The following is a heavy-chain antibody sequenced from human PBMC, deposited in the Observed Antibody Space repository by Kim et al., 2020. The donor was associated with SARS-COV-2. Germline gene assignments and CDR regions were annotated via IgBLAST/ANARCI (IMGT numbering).Heavy chain of an antibody. D-gene: IGHD3-10*01. Sequence: SETLSLTCTVSGGSISSSSYYWGWIRQPPGKGLEWIGSIYYSGSTYYNPSLKSRVTISVDTSKNQFSLKLSSVTAADTAVYYCARDTYYYGSDYAFDIWGQGTMVTVSS. CDR3: ARDTYYYGSDYAFDI. J-gene: IGHJ3*02. CDR1: GGSISSSSYY. CDR2: IYYSGST. V-gene: IGHV4-39*07.